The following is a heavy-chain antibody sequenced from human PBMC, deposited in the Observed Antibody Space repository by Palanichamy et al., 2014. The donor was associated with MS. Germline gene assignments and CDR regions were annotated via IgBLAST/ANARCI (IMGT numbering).Heavy chain of an antibody. V-gene: IGHV3-48*02. CDR1: GSTFSSYS. CDR2: ISSSSSTI. Sequence: EVQLVESGGGLVQPGGSLRLSCAASGSTFSSYSMNWVRQAPGKGLEWVSHISSSSSTIYYADSVKGRFTISRDNAKNSLYLQMNSLRDEDTAVYYCARVTAAGSRFYYYGMDVWGQGTTVTVSS. D-gene: IGHD6-13*01. J-gene: IGHJ6*02. CDR3: ARVTAAGSRFYYYGMDV.